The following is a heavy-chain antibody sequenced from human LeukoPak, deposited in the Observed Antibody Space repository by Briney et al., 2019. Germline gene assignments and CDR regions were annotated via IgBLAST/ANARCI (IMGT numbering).Heavy chain of an antibody. D-gene: IGHD3-9*01. Sequence: GGSLRLSCAASGFTFSSYAMSWVRQAPGKGLEWVSAISGSGGSTYYADSVKGRFPISRENSKNTLYLQMNSLRAEDTAVYYCAKGEEAYYDMLTGSLHFDYWGQGTLVTVSS. CDR2: ISGSGGST. CDR1: GFTFSSYA. CDR3: AKGEEAYYDMLTGSLHFDY. J-gene: IGHJ4*02. V-gene: IGHV3-23*01.